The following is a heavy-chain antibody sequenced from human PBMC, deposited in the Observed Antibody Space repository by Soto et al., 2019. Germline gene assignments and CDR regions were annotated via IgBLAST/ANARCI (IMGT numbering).Heavy chain of an antibody. CDR3: SSHRAGSGTYPVLPFDS. CDR2: ISSSSSYI. Sequence: PGGSLRLSCAASGFTFSSYNMNWVRQAPGKGLEWVSSISSSSSYIYYADSVKGRFTISRDNAKNSLFLQMNSLRAEDTAVYYCSSHRAGSGTYPVLPFDSWGQGSLVTVSS. D-gene: IGHD3-10*01. J-gene: IGHJ4*02. V-gene: IGHV3-21*01. CDR1: GFTFSSYN.